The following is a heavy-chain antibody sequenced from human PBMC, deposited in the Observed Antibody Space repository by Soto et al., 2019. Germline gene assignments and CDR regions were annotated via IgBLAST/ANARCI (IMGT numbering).Heavy chain of an antibody. V-gene: IGHV4-30-4*01. D-gene: IGHD3-10*01. CDR3: ASDRAKRKDYYYYGMDV. CDR1: GGSISSGDDF. CDR2: IYYSGST. J-gene: IGHJ6*02. Sequence: SETLSLTCTVSGGSISSGDDFWTWIRQPPGKGLEWIGYIYYSGSTYYNPSLKSRLTMSVDTSKNQFSLKLSSVTAADTAVYYCASDRAKRKDYYYYGMDVWGQGTTVSVFS.